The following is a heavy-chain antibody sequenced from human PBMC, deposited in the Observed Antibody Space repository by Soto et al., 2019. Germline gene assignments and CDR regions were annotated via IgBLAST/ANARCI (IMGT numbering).Heavy chain of an antibody. Sequence: QVQLVQSGAEVKKPGSSVKVSCKASGGTFSSYAISWVRQAPGQGLEWMGGIIPIFGTANYAQKFQGRVTSTADESTSTAYMELSSLRSEDTAVYYCARDRRAYYDSSGYYFDYWGQGTLVTVSS. V-gene: IGHV1-69*01. J-gene: IGHJ4*02. CDR2: IIPIFGTA. D-gene: IGHD3-22*01. CDR3: ARDRRAYYDSSGYYFDY. CDR1: GGTFSSYA.